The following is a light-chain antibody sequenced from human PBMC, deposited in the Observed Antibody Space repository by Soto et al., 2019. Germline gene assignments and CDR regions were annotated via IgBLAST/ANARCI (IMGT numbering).Light chain of an antibody. Sequence: VLTQSPASLSLSPGERAALSCRASQSVSSSHLVWYQQKPGQAPRLLIYGASTRSTGIPDRFRGSGSGTDFTLTISRLEPEDFALYYCHQYGTSYTFGQGTKLEI. V-gene: IGKV3-20*01. J-gene: IGKJ2*01. CDR3: HQYGTSYT. CDR2: GAS. CDR1: QSVSSSH.